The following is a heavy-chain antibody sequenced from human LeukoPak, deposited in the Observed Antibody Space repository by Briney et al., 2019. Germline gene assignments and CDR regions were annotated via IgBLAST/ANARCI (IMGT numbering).Heavy chain of an antibody. CDR3: ARYGSGSYYYYYYMDV. J-gene: IGHJ6*03. CDR2: INHSGST. Sequence: SETLSLTCAVYGGSFSGYYWSWIRQPPGKGLEWIGEINHSGSTNYNPSLKSRVTISVDTSKNQFSLKLSSVTAADTAVYYCARYGSGSYYYYYYMDVWGKGTTVTISS. CDR1: GGSFSGYY. V-gene: IGHV4-34*01. D-gene: IGHD3-10*01.